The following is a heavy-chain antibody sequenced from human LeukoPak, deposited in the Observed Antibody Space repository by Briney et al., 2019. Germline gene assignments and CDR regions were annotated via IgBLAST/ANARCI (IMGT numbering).Heavy chain of an antibody. CDR3: AREYSSFDY. J-gene: IGHJ4*02. D-gene: IGHD6-13*01. V-gene: IGHV4-59*01. CDR1: GGSISIYY. Sequence: PSETLSLICTVSGGSISIYYWSWIRQSPGEGLEWIGYIHYSGSTDYNPSLRSRVSISVDTSKNQLFLTLTSATAADTAVYYCAREYSSFDYWGQGILVTVSS. CDR2: IHYSGST.